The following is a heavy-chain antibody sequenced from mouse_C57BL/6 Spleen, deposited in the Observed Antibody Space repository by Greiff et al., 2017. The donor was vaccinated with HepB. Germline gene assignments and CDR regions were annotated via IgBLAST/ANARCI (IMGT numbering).Heavy chain of an antibody. V-gene: IGHV1-15*01. D-gene: IGHD1-1*01. CDR1: GYTFTDYE. Sequence: VQLQQSGAELVRPGASVTLSCKASGYTFTDYEMHWVEQTPVHGLEWIGAIDPETGGTAYNQKFKGKAILTADKSSSTAYMELRSLTSEDSAVYYCTRSTTVYFDYWGQGTTLTVSS. J-gene: IGHJ2*01. CDR3: TRSTTVYFDY. CDR2: IDPETGGT.